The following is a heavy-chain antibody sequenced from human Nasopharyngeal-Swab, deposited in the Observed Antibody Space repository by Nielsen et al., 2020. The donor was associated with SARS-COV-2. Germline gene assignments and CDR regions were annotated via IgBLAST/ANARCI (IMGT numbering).Heavy chain of an antibody. CDR3: AIGAAVGTLFHGMDV. CDR2: IFPGDSDT. J-gene: IGHJ6*02. V-gene: IGHV5-51*01. D-gene: IGHD1-26*01. Sequence: KVSCKGSGYSFTSYWIAWVRQMPGKGLECMGTIFPGDSDTRYSPSFEGRVTIPVDQSITTAYLHWTSLKASNTAKYYCAIGAAVGTLFHGMDVWGQGTMVTVSS. CDR1: GYSFTSYW.